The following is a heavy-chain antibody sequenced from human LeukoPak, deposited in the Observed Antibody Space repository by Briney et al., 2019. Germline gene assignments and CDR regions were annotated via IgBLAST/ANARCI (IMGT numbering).Heavy chain of an antibody. CDR1: GFTFSRYW. Sequence: GGSLRLSCAASGFTFSRYWMHWVRQAPGKGLVWVSRINGDGSRATYADSVTGRFTISRDNAKNSLYLQMNSLRAEDTAVYYCARDKAVAGLDYWGQGTLVTVSS. CDR2: INGDGSRA. J-gene: IGHJ4*02. D-gene: IGHD6-19*01. CDR3: ARDKAVAGLDY. V-gene: IGHV3-74*01.